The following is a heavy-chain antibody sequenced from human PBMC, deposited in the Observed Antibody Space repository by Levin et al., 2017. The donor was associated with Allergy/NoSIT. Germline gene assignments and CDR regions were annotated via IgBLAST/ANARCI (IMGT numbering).Heavy chain of an antibody. CDR1: GFTFSSYG. CDR2: IWYDGSNK. V-gene: IGHV3-33*01. CDR3: AILAVAGPIDY. J-gene: IGHJ4*02. Sequence: GESLKISCAASGFTFSSYGMHWVRQAPGKGLEWVAVIWYDGSNKYYADSVKGRFTISRDNSKNTLYLQMNSLRAEDTAVYYCAILAVAGPIDYWGQGTLVTVSS. D-gene: IGHD6-19*01.